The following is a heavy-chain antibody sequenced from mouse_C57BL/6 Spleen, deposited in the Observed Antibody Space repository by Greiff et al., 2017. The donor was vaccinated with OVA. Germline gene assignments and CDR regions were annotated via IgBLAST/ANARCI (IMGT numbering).Heavy chain of an antibody. Sequence: QVQLQQPGAELVRPGTSVKLSCKASGYTFTSYWMPWVKQRPGQGLEWIGVIDPSDSYTNYNQKFKGKAKLTVDTSSRTAYMQLSSLTSEDSAVYYCAAYYSNYERYYYAMDYWGQGTSVTVSS. CDR2: IDPSDSYT. V-gene: IGHV1-59*01. CDR3: AAYYSNYERYYYAMDY. J-gene: IGHJ4*01. CDR1: GYTFTSYW. D-gene: IGHD2-5*01.